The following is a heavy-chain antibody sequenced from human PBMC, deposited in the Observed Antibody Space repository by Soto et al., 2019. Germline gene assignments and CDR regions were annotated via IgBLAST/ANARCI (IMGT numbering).Heavy chain of an antibody. CDR3: ARDPDYGDYWGYFFDS. Sequence: QVQLVQSGAEVKKPGASVKVSCKTSGYTFAAYYIHWIRQAPGQGLEWMGWINPTSGGTVYAQNFQDRVTMTRDTAIITDYMELRRLNSDDTAVYYCARDPDYGDYWGYFFDSWGQATPVTVSS. CDR1: GYTFAAYY. D-gene: IGHD4-17*01. J-gene: IGHJ4*02. CDR2: INPTSGGT. V-gene: IGHV1-2*02.